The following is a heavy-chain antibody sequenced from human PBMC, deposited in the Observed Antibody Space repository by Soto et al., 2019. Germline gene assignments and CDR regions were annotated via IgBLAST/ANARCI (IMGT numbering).Heavy chain of an antibody. CDR1: GGSTTSYN. CDR2: VYNSGNT. J-gene: IGHJ4*02. V-gene: IGHV4-59*08. D-gene: IGHD3-22*01. CDR3: ARHVTTVIVVAPYYFDY. Sequence: SETLSLTCTVSGGSTTSYNWNWLRQPPGKALEWIGNVYNSGNTDSNPSLRSRVTISVDTSNNQFSLKLSSVTAADTAVYYCARHVTTVIVVAPYYFDYWGQGTLVTVSS.